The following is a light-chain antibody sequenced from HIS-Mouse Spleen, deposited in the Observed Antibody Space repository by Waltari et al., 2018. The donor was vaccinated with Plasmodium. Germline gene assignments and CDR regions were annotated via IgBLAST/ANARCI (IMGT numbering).Light chain of an antibody. V-gene: IGKV3-11*01. CDR1: QSVSSY. Sequence: IVLTQSPATLPLSPGGRATLSCRASQSVSSYLAWYQQTPGQAPRLLIYDASNRATGIPARFSGSGSGTDFTLTISSLEPEDFAVYYCQQRSNWPPLTFGGGTKVEIK. CDR2: DAS. J-gene: IGKJ4*01. CDR3: QQRSNWPPLT.